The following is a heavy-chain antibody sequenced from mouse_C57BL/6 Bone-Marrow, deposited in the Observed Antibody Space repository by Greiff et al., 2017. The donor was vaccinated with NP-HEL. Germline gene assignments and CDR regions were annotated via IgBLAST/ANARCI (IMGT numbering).Heavy chain of an antibody. CDR1: GYTFTDYY. Sequence: QVQLKESGAELVRPGASVKLSCKASGYTFTDYYINWVKQRPGQGLEWIARIYPGSGNTYYNEKFKGKATLTAEKSSSTAYMQLSSLTSEDSAVYFCARETTTVVGYFDVWGTGTTVTVSS. J-gene: IGHJ1*03. CDR3: ARETTTVVGYFDV. CDR2: IYPGSGNT. D-gene: IGHD1-1*01. V-gene: IGHV1-76*01.